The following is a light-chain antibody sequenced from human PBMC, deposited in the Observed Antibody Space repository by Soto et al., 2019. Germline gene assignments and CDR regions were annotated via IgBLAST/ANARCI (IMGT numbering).Light chain of an antibody. CDR1: ESIDNW. V-gene: IGKV1-5*01. CDR2: AAS. J-gene: IGKJ1*01. Sequence: VGTFTITCRASESIDNWLAWYQQKPGKAPKLLIFAASTLVRGVPSRFSGRGSGTEFTLTISSLQADDYATFYCQQYHTDWTFGQGTKVDIK. CDR3: QQYHTDWT.